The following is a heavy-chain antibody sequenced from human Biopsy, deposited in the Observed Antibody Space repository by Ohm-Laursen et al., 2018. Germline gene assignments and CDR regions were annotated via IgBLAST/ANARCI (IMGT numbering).Heavy chain of an antibody. J-gene: IGHJ5*02. Sequence: SETLSLTCNVSGGSIRGSTYYWGWIRQPPGKGLESIGSIFYSGITYYNPSFQSRVTMSVDTSKNQFSLNLTSVTAADTAVYYCARHPTGFWFDPWGQGTLVIVSS. V-gene: IGHV4-39*01. CDR2: IFYSGIT. CDR1: GGSIRGSTYY. CDR3: ARHPTGFWFDP.